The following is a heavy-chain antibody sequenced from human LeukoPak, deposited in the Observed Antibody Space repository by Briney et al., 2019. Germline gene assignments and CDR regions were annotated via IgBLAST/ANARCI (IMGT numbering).Heavy chain of an antibody. CDR3: ARLTELKYSGSYYGAVFDY. CDR1: GGSISSSSYY. V-gene: IGHV4-39*07. J-gene: IGHJ4*02. CDR2: IYYSGST. Sequence: SETLSLTCTVSGGSISSSSYYWGWIRQPPGKGLEWIGSIYYSGSTNYNPSLKSRVTISVDTSKNQFSLKLSSVTAADTAVYYCARLTELKYSGSYYGAVFDYWGQGTLVTVSS. D-gene: IGHD1-26*01.